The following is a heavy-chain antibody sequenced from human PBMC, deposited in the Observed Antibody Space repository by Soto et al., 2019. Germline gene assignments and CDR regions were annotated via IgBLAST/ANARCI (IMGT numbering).Heavy chain of an antibody. CDR1: GDSVSSNSAA. CDR3: AREDCSSTSCYQYYYGMDV. CDR2: TYYRSKWYN. Sequence: NPSETLSLTCAISGDSVSSNSAAWNWIRQSPSRGPEWLGRTYYRSKWYNDYAVSVKSRITINPDTSKNQFSLQLNSVTPEDTAVYYCAREDCSSTSCYQYYYGMDVWGQGTTVTVSS. J-gene: IGHJ6*02. V-gene: IGHV6-1*01. D-gene: IGHD2-2*01.